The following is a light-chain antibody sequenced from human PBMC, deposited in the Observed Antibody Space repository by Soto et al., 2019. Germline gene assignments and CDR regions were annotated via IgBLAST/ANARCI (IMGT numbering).Light chain of an antibody. CDR2: EVS. CDR1: ISDVGGYDH. CDR3: RSYSISTAYL. V-gene: IGLV2-14*01. Sequence: QSLLTQPACVSGSPGQSITISCTGTISDVGGYDHVSWYQLHPGKAPKLMVFEVSNRPSGVSYRFSGSKSGNTASLTISGLQAEDEADYFCRSYSISTAYLFGTGTKVTVL. J-gene: IGLJ1*01.